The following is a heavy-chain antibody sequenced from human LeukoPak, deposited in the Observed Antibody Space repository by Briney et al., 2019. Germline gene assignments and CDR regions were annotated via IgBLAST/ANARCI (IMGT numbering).Heavy chain of an antibody. Sequence: PSETLSLTCTVSGGSISSSSYYWAWIRQPPGKGLEWIGSISYGVTTYYNPSRKSRVTISVDTSKNQFSLKLSSVTAADTAVYYCARHLRGASIYFDYWGQGTLVTVSS. CDR1: GGSISSSSYY. J-gene: IGHJ4*02. V-gene: IGHV4-39*01. D-gene: IGHD1-26*01. CDR2: ISYGVTT. CDR3: ARHLRGASIYFDY.